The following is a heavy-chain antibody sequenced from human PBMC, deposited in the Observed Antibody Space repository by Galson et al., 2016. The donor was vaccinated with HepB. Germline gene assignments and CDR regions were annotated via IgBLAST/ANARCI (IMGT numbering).Heavy chain of an antibody. CDR1: GGSVSSGTYY. V-gene: IGHV4-61*01. CDR3: ARGQDFWSGYSLDY. CDR2: IYYSDDT. D-gene: IGHD3-3*01. J-gene: IGHJ4*02. Sequence: SETLSLTCTVSGGSVSSGTYYWSWIRQPPGKGLEWIGYIYYSDDTNYNPPLKSRVTISVDTSKNQFSLKLSSVTAADTAVYYCARGQDFWSGYSLDYWGQGTLVTVSS.